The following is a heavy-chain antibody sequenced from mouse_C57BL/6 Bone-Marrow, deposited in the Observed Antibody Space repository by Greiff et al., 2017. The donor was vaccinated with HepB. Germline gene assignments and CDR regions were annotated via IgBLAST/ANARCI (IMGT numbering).Heavy chain of an antibody. CDR1: GYTFTSYW. D-gene: IGHD2-4*01. V-gene: IGHV1-64*01. Sequence: QVQLKQPGAELVKPGASVKLSCKASGYTFTSYWMHWVKQRPGQGLEWIGMIHPNSGSTNYNEKFKSKATLTVDKSSSTAYMQLSSLTSEDSAVYYCARDWDYDYDEAWFAYWGQGTLVTVSA. CDR2: IHPNSGST. CDR3: ARDWDYDYDEAWFAY. J-gene: IGHJ3*01.